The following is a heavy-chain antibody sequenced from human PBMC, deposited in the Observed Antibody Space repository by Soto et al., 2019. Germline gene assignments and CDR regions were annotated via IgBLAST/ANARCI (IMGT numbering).Heavy chain of an antibody. J-gene: IGHJ4*01. V-gene: IGHV3-74*01. CDR2: ISNDGSDT. D-gene: IGHD2-15*01. CDR1: GLPFGDNW. CDR3: ARDCYSWATP. Sequence: GGSLRLSCAASGLPFGDNWMHWVRQAPGKGLVWVSRISNDGSDTTYADSVRGRFTVSRDNAKNTLYLQMNSLRAEDTAVYYCARDCYSWATPWGHGTLVTGSS.